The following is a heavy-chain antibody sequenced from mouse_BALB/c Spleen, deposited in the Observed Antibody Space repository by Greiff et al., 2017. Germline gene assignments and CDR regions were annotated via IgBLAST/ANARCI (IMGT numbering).Heavy chain of an antibody. V-gene: IGHV3-2*02. CDR2: ISYSGST. CDR3: ARTGTKAMDY. CDR1: GYSITSDYA. D-gene: IGHD4-1*01. J-gene: IGHJ4*01. Sequence: EVMLVESGPGLVKPSQSLSLTCTVTGYSITSDYAWNWIRQFPGNKLEWMGYISYSGSTSYNPSLKSRISITRDTSKNQFFLQLNSVTTEDTATYYCARTGTKAMDYWGQGTSVTVSS.